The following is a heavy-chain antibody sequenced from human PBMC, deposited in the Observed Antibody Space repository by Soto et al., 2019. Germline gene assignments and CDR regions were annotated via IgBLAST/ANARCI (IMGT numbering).Heavy chain of an antibody. CDR3: AGGITIFGLPSGY. J-gene: IGHJ4*02. CDR2: ISGSGGST. CDR1: GFTFSSYA. D-gene: IGHD3-3*01. V-gene: IGHV3-23*01. Sequence: EVQLLESGGGLVQTGGSLRLSCAASGFTFSSYAMSWVRQAPGKGLEWVSAISGSGGSTYYADSVKGRFTISRDNSKNTLYLQMNSLRAEDTAVYYCAGGITIFGLPSGYWGQGTLVTVSS.